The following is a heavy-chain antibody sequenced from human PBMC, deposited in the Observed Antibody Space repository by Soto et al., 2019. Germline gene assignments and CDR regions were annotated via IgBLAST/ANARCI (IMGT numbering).Heavy chain of an antibody. D-gene: IGHD2-8*01. Sequence: GGSLRLSCAASGFTFSSFAMSWVRQAPGKGLDWVSTISGSGGHTYYADSVKGRFVVSRDNDKNTVYLHMSSLTGEDTAVYFCAKIEMGWFAHWGQGTQVTVSS. CDR3: AKIEMGWFAH. J-gene: IGHJ5*02. CDR2: ISGSGGHT. V-gene: IGHV3-23*01. CDR1: GFTFSSFA.